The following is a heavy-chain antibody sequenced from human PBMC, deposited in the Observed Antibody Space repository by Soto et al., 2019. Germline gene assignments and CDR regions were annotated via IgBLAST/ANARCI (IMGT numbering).Heavy chain of an antibody. Sequence: QVQLVQSGAEVKKPGSSVKVSCKASGGTFSSYAISWVRQAPGQGLEWMGGIIPIFGTANYAQKFQGRVPITAXXSXIXXYIELSSLRSEDTAVYYCARARHDYGDYVSPLGDIWGQGTMVTVSS. J-gene: IGHJ3*02. D-gene: IGHD4-17*01. CDR1: GGTFSSYA. V-gene: IGHV1-69*12. CDR3: ARARHDYGDYVSPLGDI. CDR2: IIPIFGTA.